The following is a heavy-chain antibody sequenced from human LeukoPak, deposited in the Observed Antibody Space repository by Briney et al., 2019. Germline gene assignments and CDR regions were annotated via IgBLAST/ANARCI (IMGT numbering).Heavy chain of an antibody. Sequence: SETLSLTCAVYGGSFSGYYWGWIRQPPGKGLEWIGSIYYSGNTYYNSSLKSRVTLSVDTSKNQFSLKLTSVTAADTAVYYCARVTIVVVPASAFDIWGQGTMVTVSS. CDR2: IYYSGNT. J-gene: IGHJ3*02. V-gene: IGHV4-34*01. CDR3: ARVTIVVVPASAFDI. D-gene: IGHD2-2*01. CDR1: GGSFSGYY.